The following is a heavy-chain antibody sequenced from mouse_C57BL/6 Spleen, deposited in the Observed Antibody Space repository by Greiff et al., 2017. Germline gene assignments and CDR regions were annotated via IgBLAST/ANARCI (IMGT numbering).Heavy chain of an antibody. J-gene: IGHJ2*01. CDR2: ISGGGGNT. CDR1: GFTFSSYT. V-gene: IGHV5-9*04. CDR3: ARYYYGSSLFGY. Sequence: DVQLQESGGGLVKPGGSLKLSCAASGFTFSSYTMSWVRQTPEKRLEWVATISGGGGNTYYPDSVKGRFTISRDNAKNTLYLQMSSLRSEDTALYYCARYYYGSSLFGYWGQGTTLTVSS. D-gene: IGHD1-1*01.